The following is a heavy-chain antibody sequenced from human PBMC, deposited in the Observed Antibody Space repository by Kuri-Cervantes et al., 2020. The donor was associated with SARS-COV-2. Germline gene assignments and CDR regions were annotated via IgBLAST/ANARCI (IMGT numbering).Heavy chain of an antibody. D-gene: IGHD3-3*01. CDR3: ARDCYDFNNGYYTGQFAY. CDR1: GFTFSSYG. V-gene: IGHV3-30*03. CDR2: ISYDGSNK. J-gene: IGHJ4*02. Sequence: SCAASGFTFSSYGMHWVRQAPGKGLEWVAVISYDGSNKYYADSVKGRFTISRDNSKNTLYLQMNSLRAEDTAVYYCARDCYDFNNGYYTGQFAYWGQGTLVTVSS.